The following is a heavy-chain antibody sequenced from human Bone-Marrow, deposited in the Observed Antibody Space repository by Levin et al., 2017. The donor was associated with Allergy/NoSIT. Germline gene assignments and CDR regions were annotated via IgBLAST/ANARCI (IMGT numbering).Heavy chain of an antibody. V-gene: IGHV4-39*01. Sequence: AGGSLRLSCTVSGGSISRRNYYWGWIRQPPGKGLQWIANIYYSGSTYYSPSLKSRVTISVDTSKNQYSLKLNSVTAADTAVYFCATSSRDHWNGLDYWGQGILVTVSS. CDR1: GGSISRRNYY. J-gene: IGHJ4*02. CDR3: ATSSRDHWNGLDY. D-gene: IGHD1-1*01. CDR2: IYYSGST.